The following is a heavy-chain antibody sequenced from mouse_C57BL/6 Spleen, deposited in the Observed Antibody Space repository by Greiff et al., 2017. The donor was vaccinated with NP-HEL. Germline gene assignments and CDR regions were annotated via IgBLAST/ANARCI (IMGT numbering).Heavy chain of an antibody. Sequence: QVQLQQPGAELVKPGASVKLSCKASGYTFTSYWMHWVKQRPGQGLEWIGMIHPNSGSTNYNEKFKSKATLTVDKSSSTAYMQLSSLTSEDSAVYYCARGGVVDSNWYFDVWGTGTTVTVSS. D-gene: IGHD1-1*02. CDR2: IHPNSGST. V-gene: IGHV1-64*01. CDR3: ARGGVVDSNWYFDV. J-gene: IGHJ1*03. CDR1: GYTFTSYW.